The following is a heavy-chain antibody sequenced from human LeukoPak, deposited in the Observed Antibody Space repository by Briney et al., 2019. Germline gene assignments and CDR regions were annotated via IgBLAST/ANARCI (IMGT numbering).Heavy chain of an antibody. Sequence: ASVKVSCKASGYTFTGYYMHWVRQAPGQGLEWMRWFNPNSGGTNYAQKFQGRVTMTRDTSISTAYMELSRLRSDDTAVYYCVRQLVRGNWFDPWGQGTLVTVSS. V-gene: IGHV1-2*02. J-gene: IGHJ5*02. CDR3: VRQLVRGNWFDP. CDR1: GYTFTGYY. D-gene: IGHD6-13*01. CDR2: FNPNSGGT.